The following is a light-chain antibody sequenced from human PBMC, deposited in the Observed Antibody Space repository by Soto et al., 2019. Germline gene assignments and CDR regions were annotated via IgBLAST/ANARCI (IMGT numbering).Light chain of an antibody. V-gene: IGLV1-47*02. J-gene: IGLJ3*02. Sequence: QSVLTQPPSASGTPGQRVTISCSGNSFNIGSNYVYWYQQFPGTAPKLLIYTNNQRPSGVPDRFSGSKSGTSASLAISGLRSGDEADYYCAVWDDSLSGWVFGGGTKVTVL. CDR3: AVWDDSLSGWV. CDR2: TNN. CDR1: SFNIGSNY.